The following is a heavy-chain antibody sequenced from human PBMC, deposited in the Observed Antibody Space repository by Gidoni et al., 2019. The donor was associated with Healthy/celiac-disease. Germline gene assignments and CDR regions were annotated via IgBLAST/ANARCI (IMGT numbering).Heavy chain of an antibody. CDR1: GFTFDDYA. J-gene: IGHJ3*02. Sequence: EVQLVESGGGLVQPGRSLRLSCAAPGFTFDDYAMHWVRQAPGKGLEWVSGISWNSGSIGYADSVKGRFTISRDNAKNSLYLQMNSLRAEDTALYYCAKDRLYYYDSSGYYSDAFDIWGQGTMVTVSS. V-gene: IGHV3-9*01. CDR3: AKDRLYYYDSSGYYSDAFDI. CDR2: ISWNSGSI. D-gene: IGHD3-22*01.